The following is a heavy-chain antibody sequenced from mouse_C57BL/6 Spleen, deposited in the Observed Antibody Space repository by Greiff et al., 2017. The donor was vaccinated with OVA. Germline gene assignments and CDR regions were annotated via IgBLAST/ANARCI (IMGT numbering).Heavy chain of an antibody. Sequence: QVQLQQSGAELVRPGASVTLSCKASGYTFTDYEMHWVKQTPVHGLEWIGAIDPETGGTAYNQKFKGKAILTADKSSSTAYMELRSLTSEDSAVYYCTRDCTCAYWGQGTLVTVSA. V-gene: IGHV1-15*01. J-gene: IGHJ3*01. CDR3: TRDCTCAY. CDR2: IDPETGGT. CDR1: GYTFTDYE.